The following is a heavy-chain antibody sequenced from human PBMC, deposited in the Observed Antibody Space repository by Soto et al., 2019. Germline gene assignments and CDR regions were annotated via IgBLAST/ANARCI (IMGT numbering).Heavy chain of an antibody. Sequence: PAETLSVTCTFSDGSINTFYWGWVRQPAGKGLDWIGRIFSSGSTSFNPSLESRVAMSVDTSKNHFSLNLSSVTAADMAVYYCAREGSYSAYNFAHGIQLWSFDFWGQGALVTVSS. CDR2: IFSSGST. J-gene: IGHJ4*02. CDR1: DGSINTFY. CDR3: AREGSYSAYNFAHGIQLWSFDF. V-gene: IGHV4-4*07. D-gene: IGHD5-12*01.